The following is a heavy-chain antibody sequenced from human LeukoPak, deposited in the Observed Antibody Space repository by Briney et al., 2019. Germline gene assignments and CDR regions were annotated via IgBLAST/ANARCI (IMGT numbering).Heavy chain of an antibody. V-gene: IGHV4-4*07. CDR3: ARDAGIYDSSGYRNWFDP. CDR2: IHTSGST. Sequence: PSETLSLTCTVSGGSTSSYYWSWIRQPAGKGLEWIGRIHTSGSTNYNPSLKSRVTMSVDTSKNQFSLKLSSVTAADTAVYYCARDAGIYDSSGYRNWFDPWGQGTLVTVSS. CDR1: GGSTSSYY. D-gene: IGHD3-22*01. J-gene: IGHJ5*02.